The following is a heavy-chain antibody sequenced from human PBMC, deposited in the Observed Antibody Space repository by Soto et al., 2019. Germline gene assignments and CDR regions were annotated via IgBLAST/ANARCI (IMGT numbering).Heavy chain of an antibody. Sequence: VLGQVSGKASGYTFTSYGISWEHQAPGQRLEWMGWISAYNGNTNYQQTLQGRVTMTTYTSTSTAYMELRSLRSDDTSVYYCARDYDSRGSYWGQGTMVTVSS. D-gene: IGHD3-22*01. V-gene: IGHV1-18*01. CDR3: ARDYDSRGSY. CDR1: GYTFTSYG. CDR2: ISAYNGNT. J-gene: IGHJ4*02.